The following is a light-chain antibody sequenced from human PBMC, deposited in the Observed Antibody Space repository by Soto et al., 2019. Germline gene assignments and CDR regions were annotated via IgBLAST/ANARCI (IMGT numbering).Light chain of an antibody. V-gene: IGLV2-8*01. Sequence: QSALTQPPSASGSPGQSVTISCTGTSNDVGGYNYVSWYQQHPGKAPKLMIYEVSQRPSGVPDRFSGSKSGNTASLTVSGLQAEDEADYYCSSYAGSNNLYVFGTGTKLTVL. J-gene: IGLJ1*01. CDR2: EVS. CDR1: SNDVGGYNY. CDR3: SSYAGSNNLYV.